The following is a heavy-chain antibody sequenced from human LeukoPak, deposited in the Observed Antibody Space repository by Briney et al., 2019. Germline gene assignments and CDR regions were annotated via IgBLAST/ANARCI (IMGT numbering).Heavy chain of an antibody. CDR3: AGNQYYGSGSFGFYFDY. V-gene: IGHV3-20*04. CDR2: INWNGGRT. Sequence: GGSLRLSCAASGFTFDDYAMSWVRQAPRKGLEWVSGINWNGGRTGYADPVKGRFTISRYNAKNSLYLYMNSLGAGDTALYYCAGNQYYGSGSFGFYFDYWGQGSLVTVSS. J-gene: IGHJ4*02. D-gene: IGHD3-10*01. CDR1: GFTFDDYA.